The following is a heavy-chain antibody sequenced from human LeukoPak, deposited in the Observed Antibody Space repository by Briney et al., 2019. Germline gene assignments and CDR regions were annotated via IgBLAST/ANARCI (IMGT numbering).Heavy chain of an antibody. D-gene: IGHD6-25*01. Sequence: GGSLRLSCAASGFTFSSYEMNWVRQAPGKGLEWVSYIGSSGRTIYYADSVKGRFTISRDNAKNSLYLQMNSLRAEDTAVYYCAREIGSRNWFDPWGQGTLVTVSS. CDR1: GFTFSSYE. CDR3: AREIGSRNWFDP. CDR2: IGSSGRTI. V-gene: IGHV3-48*03. J-gene: IGHJ5*02.